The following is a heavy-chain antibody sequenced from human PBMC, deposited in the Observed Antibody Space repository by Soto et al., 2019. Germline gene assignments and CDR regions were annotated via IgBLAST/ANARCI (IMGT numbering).Heavy chain of an antibody. V-gene: IGHV4-59*08. Sequence: SETLSLTCTVSGGSISSYYWSWIRQPPGKGLEWIGYMYYSGSTNYNPSLKSRVTLSVDTSKNQFSLKLSSVTAADTAVYYCASGKNWFDPWGQGALVTVS. J-gene: IGHJ5*02. CDR1: GGSISSYY. CDR2: MYYSGST. CDR3: ASGKNWFDP.